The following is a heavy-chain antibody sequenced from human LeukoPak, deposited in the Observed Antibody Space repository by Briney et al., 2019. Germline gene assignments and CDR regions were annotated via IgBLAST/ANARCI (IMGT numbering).Heavy chain of an antibody. D-gene: IGHD3-16*01. CDR2: IYTDGST. J-gene: IGHJ4*02. CDR3: AITGESSNWFLYFDY. V-gene: IGHV3-53*01. CDR1: EFTVSSHY. Sequence: GGSLRLSCAASEFTVSSHYMSWVRQAPGKGLEWVSVIYTDGSTFYADSVKGRFTISRDNSKNTLYLQMDSLRAEDTAVYYCAITGESSNWFLYFDYWGQGTLVTVSS.